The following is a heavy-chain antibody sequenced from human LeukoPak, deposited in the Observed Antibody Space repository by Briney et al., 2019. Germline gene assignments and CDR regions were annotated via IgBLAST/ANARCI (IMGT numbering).Heavy chain of an antibody. J-gene: IGHJ1*01. CDR1: GLTLSNVW. CDR2: IRSQTAGGTT. CDR3: AHGSAQYYEY. Sequence: GGSFRLSCAVSGLTLSNVWMNWVRQAPGKGLEWVGRIRSQTAGGTTDFAAPVKGRFSISRDDSKNSLYLQMNSLTSEDTAVYYCAHGSAQYYEYWGQGTLVTVSS. D-gene: IGHD2-15*01. V-gene: IGHV3-15*07.